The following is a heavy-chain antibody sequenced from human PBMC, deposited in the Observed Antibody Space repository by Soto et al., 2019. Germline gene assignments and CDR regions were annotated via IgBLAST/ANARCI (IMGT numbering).Heavy chain of an antibody. CDR3: AGAVADPPGLLPHWYFDL. J-gene: IGHJ2*01. V-gene: IGHV1-69*02. Sequence: QVQLVQSGAEVKKPGSSVKVSCKASGGTFSSYTISWVRQAPGQGLEWMGRIIPILGIANYAPKFQGRVTITADKSASTAYMGRSSLRAEDTAVYYWAGAVADPPGLLPHWYFDLWGRGTLVPVSS. CDR1: GGTFSSYT. CDR2: IIPILGIA. D-gene: IGHD2-15*01.